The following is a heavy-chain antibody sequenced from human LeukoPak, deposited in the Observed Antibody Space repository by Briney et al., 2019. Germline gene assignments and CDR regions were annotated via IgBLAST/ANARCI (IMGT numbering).Heavy chain of an antibody. Sequence: ASVKVSCKASGYTFTGFHMHWVRQAPGHGLEWMGRIIPNSGATTYAQKFQGRVTMTSDTSTTTVYLQLNNLRSDDTAMYYCARDDYGSDYWGQGTLVTVSS. CDR1: GYTFTGFH. V-gene: IGHV1-2*06. J-gene: IGHJ4*02. CDR3: ARDDYGSDY. D-gene: IGHD4/OR15-4a*01. CDR2: IIPNSGAT.